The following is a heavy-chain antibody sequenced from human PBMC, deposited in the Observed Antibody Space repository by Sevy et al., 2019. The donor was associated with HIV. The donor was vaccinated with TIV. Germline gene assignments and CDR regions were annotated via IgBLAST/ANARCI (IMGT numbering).Heavy chain of an antibody. CDR1: GGTFSSYA. D-gene: IGHD6-6*01. V-gene: IGHV1-69*06. CDR3: ARAETAYSSSSGGDYYYYMDV. CDR2: IIPIFGTA. Sequence: ASVKVSCKASGGTFSSYAISWVRQAPGQGLEWMGGIIPIFGTANYAQKFQGRVTITADKSTSTAYMELSSLRSEDTAVYYCARAETAYSSSSGGDYYYYMDVWGKWTTVTVSS. J-gene: IGHJ6*03.